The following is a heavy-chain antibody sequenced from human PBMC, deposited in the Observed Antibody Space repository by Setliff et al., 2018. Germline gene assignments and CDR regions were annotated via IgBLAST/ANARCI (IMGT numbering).Heavy chain of an antibody. V-gene: IGHV3-48*01. Sequence: GGSLRLSCAASGFTFSSYSMNWVRQAPGKGLEWVSYISTSSGTRYYADSVKGRFTISRDNANQSLYLQMNSLRAEDTAVYYCARLALTGYDSSGYYYALEYYYYMDVWGKGTTVTVS. J-gene: IGHJ6*03. D-gene: IGHD3-22*01. CDR2: ISTSSGTR. CDR3: ARLALTGYDSSGYYYALEYYYYMDV. CDR1: GFTFSSYS.